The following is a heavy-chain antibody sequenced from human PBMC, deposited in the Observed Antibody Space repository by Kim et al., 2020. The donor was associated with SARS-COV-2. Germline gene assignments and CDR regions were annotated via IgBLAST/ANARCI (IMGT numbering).Heavy chain of an antibody. Sequence: GGSLRLSCVTSGFTFKHTAIHWVRQASGKGLEWVSCISSKASNNSTTDAATGRGTVTIDGGDNKTLLQLHIIRVETTDTDYYSCPLACSAMDA. V-gene: IGHV3-73*01. CDR3: PLACSAMDA. CDR2: ISSKASNNST. J-gene: IGHJ6*03. D-gene: IGHD2-21*01. CDR1: GFTFKHTA.